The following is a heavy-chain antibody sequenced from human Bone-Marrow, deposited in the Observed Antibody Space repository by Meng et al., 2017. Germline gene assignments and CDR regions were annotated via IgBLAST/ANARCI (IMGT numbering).Heavy chain of an antibody. CDR2: IKSKRNGGTI. D-gene: IGHD3-10*01. CDR1: GFTFSYAW. Sequence: GESLKISCAASGFTFSYAWMNWVRQAPGKGLEWVGRIKSKRNGGTIDYAAPVNGRFTISRDDAENTLYLQMNSLRAEDTAVYYCARDSYYYGSDSRWFDPWGQGTLVTVSS. CDR3: ARDSYYYGSDSRWFDP. J-gene: IGHJ5*02. V-gene: IGHV3-15*01.